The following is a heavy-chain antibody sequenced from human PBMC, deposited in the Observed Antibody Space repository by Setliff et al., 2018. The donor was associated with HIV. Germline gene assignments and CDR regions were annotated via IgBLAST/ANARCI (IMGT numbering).Heavy chain of an antibody. V-gene: IGHV5-10-1*01. Sequence: GESLKISCKASGYSFTHSWIGWVRQMPGEGLEWMGRIDPSNSNTNYSPSFQGHVTISADKSISTAYLQWSSLKASDTAMYYCAKHLSPGSGWYSKARGMDVWGQGTTVTVSS. J-gene: IGHJ6*02. CDR2: IDPSNSNT. CDR1: GYSFTHSW. CDR3: AKHLSPGSGWYSKARGMDV. D-gene: IGHD6-19*01.